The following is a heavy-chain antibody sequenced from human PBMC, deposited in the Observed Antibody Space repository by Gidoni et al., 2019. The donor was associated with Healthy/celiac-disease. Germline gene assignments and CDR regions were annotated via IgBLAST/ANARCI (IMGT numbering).Heavy chain of an antibody. D-gene: IGHD2-21*02. J-gene: IGHJ1*01. CDR1: GYTLTELS. V-gene: IGHV1-24*01. CDR2: FDPEDGET. CDR3: ATHIVVVTAIIAPEQYFQH. Sequence: QVQLVQSGAEVKKPGASVKVSCKVSGYTLTELSMHWVRQAPGKGLEWMGGFDPEDGETIYAQKFQGRVTMTEDTSTDTAYMELSSLRSEDTAVYYCATHIVVVTAIIAPEQYFQHWGQGTLVTVSS.